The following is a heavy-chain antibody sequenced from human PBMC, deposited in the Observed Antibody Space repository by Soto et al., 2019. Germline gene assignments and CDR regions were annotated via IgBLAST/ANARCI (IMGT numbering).Heavy chain of an antibody. CDR2: IWYDGSNK. CDR3: ARGYYDSSGYLDY. CDR1: GFTFSSYG. Sequence: GGSLRLSCAASGFTFSSYGMHWVRQAPGKGLEWVAVIWYDGSNKYYADSVKGRFTISRDNSKNTLYLQMNSLRAEDTAVYYCARGYYDSSGYLDYWGQGTLVTVSS. D-gene: IGHD3-22*01. V-gene: IGHV3-33*01. J-gene: IGHJ4*02.